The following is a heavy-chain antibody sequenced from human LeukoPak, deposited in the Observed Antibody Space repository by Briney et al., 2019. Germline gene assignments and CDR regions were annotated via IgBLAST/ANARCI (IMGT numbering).Heavy chain of an antibody. CDR3: AREKLQQLVQYYYGMDV. J-gene: IGHJ6*02. D-gene: IGHD6-13*01. V-gene: IGHV1-69*04. CDR1: GGTFSSYA. Sequence: SVKVSCKASGGTFSSYAISWVRQAPGQGLEWMGRIIPILGIANYAQKFQGRVTITADKSTSTAYMELSSLRSEDTAVYYCAREKLQQLVQYYYGMDVWGQGTTVTVSS. CDR2: IIPILGIA.